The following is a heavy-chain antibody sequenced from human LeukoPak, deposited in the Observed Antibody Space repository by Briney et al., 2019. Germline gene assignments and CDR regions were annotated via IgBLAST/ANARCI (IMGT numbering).Heavy chain of an antibody. CDR1: GFTVSSNY. Sequence: GGSLRLSCAASGFTVSSNYMSWVRQAPGKGLEWVSVIYSGGSTYYADSVKGRFTISRDNSKNTLYLQMNSLRAEDTAVYYCARDGAYCGGDCYLTWGQGTLVTVSS. J-gene: IGHJ5*02. CDR3: ARDGAYCGGDCYLT. D-gene: IGHD2-21*02. CDR2: IYSGGST. V-gene: IGHV3-66*01.